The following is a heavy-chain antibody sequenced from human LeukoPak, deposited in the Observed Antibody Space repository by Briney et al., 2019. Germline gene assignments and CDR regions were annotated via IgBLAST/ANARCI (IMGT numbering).Heavy chain of an antibody. CDR2: VDYSGST. CDR3: ARGGYSSSQFDP. CDR1: GGSFSGYY. J-gene: IGHJ5*02. D-gene: IGHD6-13*01. Sequence: SETLSLTCAVYGGSFSGYYWTWIRQPPGKGLEWIGNVDYSGSTNFHPSLKSRVIVSLDMSKNKFSLNLTSVTAADAAVYYCARGGYSSSQFDPWGQGTLVTVSS. V-gene: IGHV4-59*01.